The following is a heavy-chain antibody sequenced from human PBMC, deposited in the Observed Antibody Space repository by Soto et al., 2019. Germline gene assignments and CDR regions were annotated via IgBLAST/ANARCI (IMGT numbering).Heavy chain of an antibody. CDR1: GFAFRSYW. Sequence: GGSLRLSCAASGFAFRSYWMHSVRQAPGNGLGWVSRITSDGSSISYADSVKGRCPISRDNAKNTLYLQKNSLRAKDTAVYYCARDPHSRGAVEYYYYYGMDVWGQGTTVTVSS. CDR3: ARDPHSRGAVEYYYYYGMDV. V-gene: IGHV3-74*01. CDR2: ITSDGSSI. D-gene: IGHD1-26*01. J-gene: IGHJ6*02.